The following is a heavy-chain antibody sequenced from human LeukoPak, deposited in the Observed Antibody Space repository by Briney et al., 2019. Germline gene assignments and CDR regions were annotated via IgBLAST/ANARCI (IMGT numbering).Heavy chain of an antibody. CDR2: IYRGGST. V-gene: IGHV3-53*04. D-gene: IGHD3-10*01. Sequence: LGGSLRLSCAASGFTASSNYRSWVRQPPGKGLEWVAVIYRGGSTYYADSVKGRFTISRHNSKNTLYLQMNSLRAEDKAVYYCARDLRPMGGFDPWGQGTLVTVSS. CDR1: GFTASSNY. CDR3: ARDLRPMGGFDP. J-gene: IGHJ5*02.